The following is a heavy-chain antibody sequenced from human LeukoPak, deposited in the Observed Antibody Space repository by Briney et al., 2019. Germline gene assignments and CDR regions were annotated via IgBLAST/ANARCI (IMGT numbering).Heavy chain of an antibody. CDR2: ISGSGGST. D-gene: IGHD2-15*01. Sequence: GGSLRLSCAASGFTFNSYAMSWVRQAPGKGLEWGSAISGSGGSTYYADSVKGRFTISRDNSKNTLYLQMNSLRAEDTAVYYCAKRYCSGGSCYMGFDYWGQGTLVTVSS. J-gene: IGHJ4*02. V-gene: IGHV3-23*01. CDR3: AKRYCSGGSCYMGFDY. CDR1: GFTFNSYA.